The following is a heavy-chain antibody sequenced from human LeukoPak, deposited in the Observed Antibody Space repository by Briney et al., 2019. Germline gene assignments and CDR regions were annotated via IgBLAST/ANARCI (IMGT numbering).Heavy chain of an antibody. D-gene: IGHD3-10*01. CDR3: ARRITMVRGSHAIDP. CDR1: GGSISSSSYY. V-gene: IGHV4-39*01. Sequence: SETLSLTCTVSGGSISSSSYYWGWIRQPPGKGLEWIGSIYYSGSTYYNPSLKSRVTISVDTSKNQFSLKLSSVTAADTAVYYCARRITMVRGSHAIDPWGQGTLVTVSS. CDR2: IYYSGST. J-gene: IGHJ5*02.